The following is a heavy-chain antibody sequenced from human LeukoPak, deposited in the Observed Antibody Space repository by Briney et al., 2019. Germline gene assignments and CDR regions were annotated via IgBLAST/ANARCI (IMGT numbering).Heavy chain of an antibody. J-gene: IGHJ4*02. D-gene: IGHD3-3*01. Sequence: GGSLRLSCAASGFTFANYAMSWVRQAPGKGLEWVSAISGDGVNTFYADSVKGRFTITRDNSQNTVYVEMNRLRAEDTAKYYCTKGSRFGVVIIPYSDDWGQGTLVTVSS. CDR3: TKGSRFGVVIIPYSDD. CDR2: ISGDGVNT. V-gene: IGHV3-23*01. CDR1: GFTFANYA.